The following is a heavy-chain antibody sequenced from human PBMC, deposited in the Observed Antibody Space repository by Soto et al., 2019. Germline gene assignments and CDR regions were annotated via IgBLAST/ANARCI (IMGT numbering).Heavy chain of an antibody. V-gene: IGHV4-59*01. CDR2: IYYSGST. J-gene: IGHJ5*02. D-gene: IGHD6-19*01. CDR3: ARDLGRFGSGWYRGSWFDP. CDR1: GGSISSYY. Sequence: SETLSLTCTVSGGSISSYYWSWIRQPPGKGLEWIGYIYYSGSTNYNPSLKSRVTISVDTSKNQFSLKLSSVTAADTAVYYCARDLGRFGSGWYRGSWFDPWGQGTLVTVSS.